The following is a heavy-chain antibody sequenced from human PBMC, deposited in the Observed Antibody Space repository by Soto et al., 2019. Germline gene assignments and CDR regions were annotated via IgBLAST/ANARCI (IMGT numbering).Heavy chain of an antibody. D-gene: IGHD6-6*01. V-gene: IGHV1-2*04. CDR3: GRSRSSTNYHYGMAV. Sequence: ASVKVSCKASGYTFTGYYMHWVRQAPGQGLEWMGWINPNSGGTNYAQKFQGWVTMTRDTSISTAYMELSRLRSDDTAVYYCGRSRSSTNYHYGMAVWGQVITVTVS. CDR1: GYTFTGYY. CDR2: INPNSGGT. J-gene: IGHJ6*02.